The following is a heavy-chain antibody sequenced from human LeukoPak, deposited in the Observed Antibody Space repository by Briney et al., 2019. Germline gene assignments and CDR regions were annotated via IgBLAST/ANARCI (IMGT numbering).Heavy chain of an antibody. D-gene: IGHD2-2*02. CDR3: TRVGYCSSTTCYTGDGFDY. CDR2: IKQDGSEK. Sequence: GSLRLSCAASGFTFSSYWMSWVRQAPGKGLEWVANIKQDGSEKYYVDSVKGRFTISRDNAKNSLYLQRNSLRAEDTAVYYCTRVGYCSSTTCYTGDGFDYWGQGTLVTVSS. CDR1: GFTFSSYW. V-gene: IGHV3-7*01. J-gene: IGHJ4*02.